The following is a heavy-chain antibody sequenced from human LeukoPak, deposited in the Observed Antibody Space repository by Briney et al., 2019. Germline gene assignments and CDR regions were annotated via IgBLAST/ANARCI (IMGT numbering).Heavy chain of an antibody. Sequence: ASVKVSCTASGYTFTSYGISWVRQAPGQGLEWMGWISAYNGNTNYAQKLQGRVTMTTDTSTSTAYMELRSLRSDDTAVYYCARDRGIVVVTAKRWGMDVWGQGTTVTVSS. D-gene: IGHD2-21*02. J-gene: IGHJ6*02. V-gene: IGHV1-18*01. CDR2: ISAYNGNT. CDR1: GYTFTSYG. CDR3: ARDRGIVVVTAKRWGMDV.